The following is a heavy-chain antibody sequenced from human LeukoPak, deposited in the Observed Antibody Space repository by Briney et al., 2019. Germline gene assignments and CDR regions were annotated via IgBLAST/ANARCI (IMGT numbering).Heavy chain of an antibody. D-gene: IGHD3-10*01. Sequence: GGSLRLSCAASGFTFSSYEMNWVRQAPGKGLEWVSYISSSGSTMYYADSVKGRFTISRDNAKNSLYLQMNSLRAEDTAVYYCARDFGGPDYWGQGTLVTVSS. V-gene: IGHV3-48*03. J-gene: IGHJ4*02. CDR2: ISSSGSTM. CDR1: GFTFSSYE. CDR3: ARDFGGPDY.